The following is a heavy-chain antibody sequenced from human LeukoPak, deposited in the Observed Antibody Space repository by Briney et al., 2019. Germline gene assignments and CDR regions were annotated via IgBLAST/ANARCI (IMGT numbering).Heavy chain of an antibody. D-gene: IGHD5-18*01. Sequence: PGGSLRLSCAASGFTFSSYSMNWVRQAPGKGLEWVSSISSSSSYIYYADSVKGRFTISRDNAKNSLYLQMNSLRAEDTAVYYCARGRDTAMVTKRIGLIASQEGSPKAEGYWGQGTLVTVSS. CDR2: ISSSSSYI. CDR1: GFTFSSYS. CDR3: ARGRDTAMVTKRIGLIASQEGSPKAEGY. V-gene: IGHV3-21*01. J-gene: IGHJ4*02.